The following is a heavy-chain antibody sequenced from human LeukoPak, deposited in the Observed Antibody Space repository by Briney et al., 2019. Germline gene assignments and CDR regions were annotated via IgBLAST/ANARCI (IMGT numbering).Heavy chain of an antibody. Sequence: PGGSLRLSCAASGFTFSSYGMHWVRQAPGKGLEWVSAISGSGVSTYYADSVKGRFTVSRDNSKNTLYLQMSSLRAEDTAAYYCAKDERNWNYNLASQTYDWGQGTLVTVSS. D-gene: IGHD1-7*01. CDR1: GFTFSSYG. CDR2: ISGSGVST. V-gene: IGHV3-23*01. CDR3: AKDERNWNYNLASQTYD. J-gene: IGHJ4*02.